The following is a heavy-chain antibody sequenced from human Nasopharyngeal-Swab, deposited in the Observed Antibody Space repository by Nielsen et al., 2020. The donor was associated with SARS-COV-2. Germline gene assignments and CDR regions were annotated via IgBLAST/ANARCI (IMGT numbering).Heavy chain of an antibody. J-gene: IGHJ4*02. CDR3: RVVPAAMYYGDYVGIDY. D-gene: IGHD2-2*01. Sequence: WIRQPPGKGLEWIGEINHSGSTNYNPSLKSRVTISVDTSKNQFSLKPSSVTAADTAVYYCRVVPAAMYYGDYVGIDYWGQGTLVTVSS. V-gene: IGHV4-34*03. CDR2: INHSGST.